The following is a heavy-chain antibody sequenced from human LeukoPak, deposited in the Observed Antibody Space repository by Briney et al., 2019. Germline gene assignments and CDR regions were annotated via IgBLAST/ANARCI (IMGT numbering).Heavy chain of an antibody. J-gene: IGHJ4*02. CDR2: IRYDGSNK. D-gene: IGHD1-1*01. CDR1: GFAFNTYG. V-gene: IGHV3-30*02. Sequence: GGSLRLSCATFGFAFNTYGMHWVRQAPGKGLEWVAFIRYDGSNKYYADSVKGRFTISRDNSKNTLYLQMNSLRAEDTAVYYCARGIQGYSSPYEYWGQGTLVTVSS. CDR3: ARGIQGYSSPYEY.